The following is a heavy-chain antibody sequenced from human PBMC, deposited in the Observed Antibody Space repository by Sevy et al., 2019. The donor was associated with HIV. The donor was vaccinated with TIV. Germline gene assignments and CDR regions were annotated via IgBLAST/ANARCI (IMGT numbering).Heavy chain of an antibody. CDR3: AKRVAGALAALDI. CDR2: ISDVGGTT. CDR1: GSTFRTYV. J-gene: IGHJ3*02. V-gene: IGHV3-23*01. Sequence: GGPRGLSCAAPGSTFRTYVINWAANLPGKGLEWVSEISDVGGTTTYADSVKGRFTISRDDSKSTLYLQMNSLRVEDTAVYFCAKRVAGALAALDIWGQGTMVTVSS. D-gene: IGHD3-10*01.